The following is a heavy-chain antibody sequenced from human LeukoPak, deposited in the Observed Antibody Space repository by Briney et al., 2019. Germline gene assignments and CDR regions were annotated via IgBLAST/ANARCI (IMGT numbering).Heavy chain of an antibody. J-gene: IGHJ6*02. Sequence: PGGCLMLSCGAHAFTFVDYPRPSVRQDPGKGLEWVSGISWCSGRIIYVDCVKGRFPIYRDNAKHSVSLQMNSRRAEDTDLYNCAKDGIGTTGYYYYGIDVWGQGNTGTVSS. CDR2: ISWCSGRI. V-gene: IGHV3-9*01. CDR3: AKDGIGTTGYYYYGIDV. D-gene: IGHD1-7*01. CDR1: AFTFVDYP.